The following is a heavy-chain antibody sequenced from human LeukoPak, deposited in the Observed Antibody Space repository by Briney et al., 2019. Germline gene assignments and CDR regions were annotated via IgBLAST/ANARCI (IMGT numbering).Heavy chain of an antibody. J-gene: IGHJ4*02. CDR2: IYYSGST. Sequence: SETLSLTCTVSGGSISSYYWSWIRQPPGKELECIGYIYYSGSTNYNPSLKSRVTISVDTSRNQLSLRLSSVTAADTAVYYCARADYSDSGTYSYFDYWGQGTLVTVSS. D-gene: IGHD3-10*01. CDR1: GGSISSYY. CDR3: ARADYSDSGTYSYFDY. V-gene: IGHV4-59*08.